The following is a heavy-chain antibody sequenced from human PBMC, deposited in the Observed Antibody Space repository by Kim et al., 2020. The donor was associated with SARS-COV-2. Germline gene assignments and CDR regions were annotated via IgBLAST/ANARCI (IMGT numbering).Heavy chain of an antibody. CDR3: ARESRGGSWYFDV. D-gene: IGHD2-15*01. CDR2: INSDGSST. J-gene: IGHJ2*01. Sequence: GGSLRLSCAASGFTFSSHLMHWVRQGPGKGLVWVSHINSDGSSTSYADSVKGRFTISRDNAKNTLYLQMNSLRAEVTSVYYCARESRGGSWYFDVWGRGTLVTVSS. V-gene: IGHV3-74*01. CDR1: GFTFSSHL.